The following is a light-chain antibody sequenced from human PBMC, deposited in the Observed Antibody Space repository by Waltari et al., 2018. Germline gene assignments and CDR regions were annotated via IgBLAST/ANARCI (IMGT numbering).Light chain of an antibody. CDR2: RNN. Sequence: QSVLTQPPSASGPPGQRVTISCSGSSSNIGPYYVYWYQQLSGTAPKLLIYRNNERPSGVPDRFSGSKSGTSASLAITGLRSEDEAHYYCATWDDSLTGWVFGGGTKLAVL. CDR3: ATWDDSLTGWV. J-gene: IGLJ3*02. CDR1: SSNIGPYY. V-gene: IGLV1-47*01.